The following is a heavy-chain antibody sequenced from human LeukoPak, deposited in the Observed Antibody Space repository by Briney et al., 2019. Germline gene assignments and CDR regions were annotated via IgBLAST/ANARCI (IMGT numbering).Heavy chain of an antibody. Sequence: GRSLRLSCAASGFTFSSYAIHWVRQAPGKGLEWVAVISYDGRSKYYADSVKGRFTISRDNSKNTLYLQMNSLRAEDTAVYYCARSPTTMVAATMLDYWGQGTLVTVSS. CDR1: GFTFSSYA. CDR3: ARSPTTMVAATMLDY. CDR2: ISYDGRSK. V-gene: IGHV3-30*04. J-gene: IGHJ4*02. D-gene: IGHD2-15*01.